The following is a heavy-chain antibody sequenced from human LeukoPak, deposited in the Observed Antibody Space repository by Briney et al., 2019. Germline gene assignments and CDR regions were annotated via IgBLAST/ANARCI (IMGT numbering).Heavy chain of an antibody. Sequence: SETLSLTCAVYGGSFSGYYWNWIRQPPGKGLEWIGEINHSGSTNYNPSLKSRVTVSVDKSKNQFSLKLSSVTAADTAVYYCAKARYSSSWDFDYWGQGTLVTVSS. CDR3: AKARYSSSWDFDY. CDR1: GGSFSGYY. CDR2: INHSGST. V-gene: IGHV4-34*01. J-gene: IGHJ4*02. D-gene: IGHD6-13*01.